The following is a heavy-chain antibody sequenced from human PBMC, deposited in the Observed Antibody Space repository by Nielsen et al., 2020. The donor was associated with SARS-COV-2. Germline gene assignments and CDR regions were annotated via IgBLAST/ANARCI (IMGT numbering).Heavy chain of an antibody. CDR2: ISSSGSTI. Sequence: GGSLRLSCAASGFTFSDYYMSWIRQAPGKGLEWVSYISSSGSTIYYADSVKGRFTISRDNAKNSLYLQMNSLRAEDTALYHCVVIAAAEQIFDYWGQGTLVTVSS. V-gene: IGHV3-11*01. CDR3: VVIAAAEQIFDY. D-gene: IGHD6-13*01. J-gene: IGHJ4*02. CDR1: GFTFSDYY.